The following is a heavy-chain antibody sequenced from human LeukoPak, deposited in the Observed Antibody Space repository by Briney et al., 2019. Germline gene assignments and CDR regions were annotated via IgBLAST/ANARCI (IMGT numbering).Heavy chain of an antibody. Sequence: SDPLSLTCALYGGSFSGYYWRWLRQPPGKGLEWIGEINHSGSTNYNPSLKSRVTISVDTSKNQFSLKLSSVTAADTAVYYCARYRSYGYRYYFDYWGQGTLVTVSS. V-gene: IGHV4-34*01. CDR2: INHSGST. J-gene: IGHJ4*02. CDR1: GGSFSGYY. D-gene: IGHD5-18*01. CDR3: ARYRSYGYRYYFDY.